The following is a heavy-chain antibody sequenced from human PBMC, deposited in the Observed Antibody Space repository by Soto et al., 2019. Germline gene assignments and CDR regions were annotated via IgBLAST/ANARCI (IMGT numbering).Heavy chain of an antibody. D-gene: IGHD3-22*01. CDR1: GGSFSGYY. Sequence: LSLTCAVYGGSFSGYYWSWIRQPPGKGLEWIGEINHSGSTNYNPSLKSRVTISVDTSKNQFSLKLSSVTAADTAVYYCARALPKYYYDSSGYYRQYYFDYWGQGTLVTVSS. V-gene: IGHV4-34*01. CDR3: ARALPKYYYDSSGYYRQYYFDY. CDR2: INHSGST. J-gene: IGHJ4*02.